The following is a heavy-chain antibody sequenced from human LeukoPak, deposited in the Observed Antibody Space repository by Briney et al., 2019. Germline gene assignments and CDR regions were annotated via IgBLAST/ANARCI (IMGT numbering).Heavy chain of an antibody. CDR2: ISGDGGST. J-gene: IGHJ4*02. CDR1: GITFDNYA. D-gene: IGHD2-15*01. CDR3: AKAGTWWYGEFDS. Sequence: QSGGSLRLSCAASGITFDNYAMHWVRQAPGKGLEWVSLISGDGGSTYYADSVKGRFTVSRDNSKNSLYLQMNSLRAEDTALYYCAKAGTWWYGEFDSWGQGTLVTVSS. V-gene: IGHV3-43*02.